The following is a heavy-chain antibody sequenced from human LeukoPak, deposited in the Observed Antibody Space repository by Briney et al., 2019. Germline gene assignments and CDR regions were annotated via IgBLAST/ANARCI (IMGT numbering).Heavy chain of an antibody. J-gene: IGHJ5*02. CDR2: VYSGGSA. CDR1: GASISGPTSY. V-gene: IGHV4-39*01. Sequence: SETLSLTCTVSGASISGPTSYWGWIRQPPGKGLEWIASVYSGGSAYYNPSLKSRVIISVDTSNNKFSLRLTSVTAADTAMYYCARHERGTGFDPWGQGTLVTVSS. CDR3: ARHERGTGFDP.